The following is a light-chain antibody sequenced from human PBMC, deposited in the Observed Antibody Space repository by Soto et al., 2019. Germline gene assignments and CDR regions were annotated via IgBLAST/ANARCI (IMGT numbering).Light chain of an antibody. J-gene: IGLJ1*01. Sequence: NFMLTQPHSVSESPGKTVTISCTRSSGSIDSGYVQWYQQRPGSAPTTVIYEDNQRPSGVPDRFSGSMDRSSNSASLTISGLMTEDEADYYCQSYHSSSPYVFGTGTKVTVL. CDR2: EDN. CDR1: SGSIDSGY. V-gene: IGLV6-57*03. CDR3: QSYHSSSPYV.